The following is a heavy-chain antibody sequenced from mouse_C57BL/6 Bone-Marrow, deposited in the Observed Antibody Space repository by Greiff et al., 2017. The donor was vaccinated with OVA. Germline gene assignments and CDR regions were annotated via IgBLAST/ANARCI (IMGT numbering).Heavy chain of an antibody. V-gene: IGHV14-4*01. CDR2: IDPENGDT. D-gene: IGHD1-1*01. CDR1: GFNIKDDY. J-gene: IGHJ4*01. Sequence: VHVKQSGAELVRPGASVKLSCTASGFNIKDDYMHWVKQRPEQGLEWIGWIDPENGDTEYASKFQGKATITADTSSNTAYLQLSSLTSEDTAVYYCTTHGSIMDYWGQGTSVTVSS. CDR3: TTHGSIMDY.